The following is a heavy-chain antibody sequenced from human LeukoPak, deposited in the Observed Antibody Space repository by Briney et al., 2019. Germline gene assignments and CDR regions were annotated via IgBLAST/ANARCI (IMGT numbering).Heavy chain of an antibody. CDR1: AFTLSSYW. CDR2: INSDGRST. Sequence: GGSLRLSCAASAFTLSSYWMHWVRQAPGKGLVWVSRINSDGRSTSYADSVKGRFTLSRDNAKNTLYLQMNSLRAEDTAVYYCARGKIYDFWSGYLQYYFDYWGQGTLVTVSS. J-gene: IGHJ4*02. V-gene: IGHV3-74*01. CDR3: ARGKIYDFWSGYLQYYFDY. D-gene: IGHD3-3*01.